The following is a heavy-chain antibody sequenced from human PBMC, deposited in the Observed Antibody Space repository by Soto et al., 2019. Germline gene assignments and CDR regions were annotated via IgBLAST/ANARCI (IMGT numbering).Heavy chain of an antibody. D-gene: IGHD3-10*01. J-gene: IGHJ6*02. CDR3: AKNPGDYYYGMDV. Sequence: ESGGGLIQPGGSLRLSCAASGFTVSSNYMSWVRQAPGKGLEWVSVIYSGGSTYYADSVKGRFTISRDNSKNTLYLQMNSLRAEDTAVYYCAKNPGDYYYGMDVWGQGTTVTVSS. CDR1: GFTVSSNY. V-gene: IGHV3-53*01. CDR2: IYSGGST.